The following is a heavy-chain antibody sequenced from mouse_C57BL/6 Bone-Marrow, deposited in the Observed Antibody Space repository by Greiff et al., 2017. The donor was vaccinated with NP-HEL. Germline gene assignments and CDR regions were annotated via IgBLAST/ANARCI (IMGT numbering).Heavy chain of an antibody. V-gene: IGHV1-50*01. CDR1: GYTFTTYW. CDR3: ARKAYYGRSYEFAY. Sequence: QVQLQQPGAELVKPGASVKLSCKASGYTFTTYWMQWVKQRPGQGLEWIGEIDPSDSYNKYNQKFQGKATLTVDTSSSTANMQLSSLTSEDSAVYYCARKAYYGRSYEFAYWGQGTLVTVSA. CDR2: IDPSDSYN. D-gene: IGHD1-1*01. J-gene: IGHJ3*01.